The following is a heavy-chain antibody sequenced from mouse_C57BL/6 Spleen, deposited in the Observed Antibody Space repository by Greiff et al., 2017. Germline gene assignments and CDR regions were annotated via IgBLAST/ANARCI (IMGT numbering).Heavy chain of an antibody. J-gene: IGHJ2*01. CDR1: GYTFTSYW. CDR2: IYPGSGST. Sequence: QVQLQQPGAELVKPGASVKMSCKASGYTFTSYWITWVKQRPGQGLEWIGDIYPGSGSTNYNEKFKSKATLTVDTSSSTAYMQLSSLTSEDSAVYYCARAGGSPYYFDCWGQGTTLTVSS. D-gene: IGHD6-1*01. V-gene: IGHV1-55*01. CDR3: ARAGGSPYYFDC.